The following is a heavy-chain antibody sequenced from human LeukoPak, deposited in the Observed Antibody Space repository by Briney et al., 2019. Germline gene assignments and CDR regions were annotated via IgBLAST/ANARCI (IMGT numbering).Heavy chain of an antibody. CDR2: ISGSGGST. J-gene: IGHJ4*02. D-gene: IGHD3-22*01. Sequence: GGSLRLSCAASGFTFSSYWMHWVRQAPGKGLEWVSAISGSGGSTYYADSVKGRFTISRDNSKNTLYLQMNSLRAEDTAVYYCAKDGVYYYDSSLYYFDYWGQGTLVTVSS. V-gene: IGHV3-23*01. CDR3: AKDGVYYYDSSLYYFDY. CDR1: GFTFSSYW.